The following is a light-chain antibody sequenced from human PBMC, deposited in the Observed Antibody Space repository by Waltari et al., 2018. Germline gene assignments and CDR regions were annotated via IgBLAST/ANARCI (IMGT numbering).Light chain of an antibody. CDR3: AAWDDSLSGLVV. V-gene: IGLV1-47*01. Sequence: QSVLTQPPSASGTPGQRVTMSCSGSSSNIGSNYVYWYQQLPGTAPKLPIYRNDQRPSGVPDRFSGSKSGTSAYLAISGLRSEDEADYYCAAWDDSLSGLVVFGGGTKVTVL. CDR2: RND. CDR1: SSNIGSNY. J-gene: IGLJ2*01.